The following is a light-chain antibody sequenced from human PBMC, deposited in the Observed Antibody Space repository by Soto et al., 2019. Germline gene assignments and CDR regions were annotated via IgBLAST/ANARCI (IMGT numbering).Light chain of an antibody. Sequence: QSVLTQPPSVSGAPGQRVTISCTGSSSNIGAGYDVHWYQQLPGTPPKLLIYGNSNRPSGVPDRFSGSKSGTSASLAITGLQAEDEADYYCQSFDSSRTCVFGTGTKVTVL. CDR1: SSNIGAGYD. V-gene: IGLV1-40*01. CDR2: GNS. J-gene: IGLJ1*01. CDR3: QSFDSSRTCV.